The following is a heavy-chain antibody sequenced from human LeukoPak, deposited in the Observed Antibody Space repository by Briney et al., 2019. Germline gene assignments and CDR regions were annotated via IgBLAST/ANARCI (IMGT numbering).Heavy chain of an antibody. J-gene: IGHJ4*02. CDR3: ARDSPNYDFWSGYYLYYFDY. D-gene: IGHD3-3*01. Sequence: SETLSLTCTVSGGSISSYYWSWIRPPAGKGLEWIGRIYTSGSTNYNPSLKSRVTMSVDTSKNQFSLKLSSVTAADTAVYYCARDSPNYDFWSGYYLYYFDYWGQGTLVTVSS. V-gene: IGHV4-4*07. CDR2: IYTSGST. CDR1: GGSISSYY.